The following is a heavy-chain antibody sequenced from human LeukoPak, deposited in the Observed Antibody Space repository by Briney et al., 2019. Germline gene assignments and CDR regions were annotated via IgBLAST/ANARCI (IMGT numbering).Heavy chain of an antibody. D-gene: IGHD3-16*02. V-gene: IGHV4-39*07. CDR2: IYYSGST. J-gene: IGHJ4*02. Sequence: SETLSLTCTVSGGSISSSSYYWGWIRQPPGKGLEWIGSIYYSGSTYYNPSLKSRVTISVDRSKNQFSLKLSSVTAADTAVYYCARGGIDDYVWGSYRYPYYFDYWGQGTLVTVSS. CDR3: ARGGIDDYVWGSYRYPYYFDY. CDR1: GGSISSSSYY.